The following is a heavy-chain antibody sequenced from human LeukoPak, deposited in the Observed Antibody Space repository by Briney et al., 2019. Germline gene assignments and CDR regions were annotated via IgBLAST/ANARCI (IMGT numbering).Heavy chain of an antibody. CDR1: GFMFSDYF. CDR2: ISSNSKYT. J-gene: IGHJ4*02. CDR3: ARDNGNKYYFDY. V-gene: IGHV3-11*05. D-gene: IGHD2-8*01. Sequence: SGGSLRLSCAASGFMFSDYFMSWIRQAPGKELEWISYISSNSKYTKYADSVKGRFTTSRDNAKKSLYLQMNSLRAEDTAVYYCARDNGNKYYFDYWGQGTLVTVSS.